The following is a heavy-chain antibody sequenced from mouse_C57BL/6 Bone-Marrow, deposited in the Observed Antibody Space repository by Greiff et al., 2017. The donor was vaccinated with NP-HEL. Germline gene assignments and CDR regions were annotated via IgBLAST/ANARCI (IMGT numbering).Heavy chain of an antibody. CDR2: IWTGGGT. CDR3: ARNRDYGSSHWYFDV. CDR1: GFSLTSYA. J-gene: IGHJ1*03. D-gene: IGHD1-1*01. V-gene: IGHV2-9-1*01. Sequence: VKLMESGPGLVAPSQSLSITCTVSGFSLTSYAISWVRQPPGKGLEWLGVIWTGGGTNYTSALTSRLSISKDNSKSQVFLKMNSQQTDDTARDYCARNRDYGSSHWYFDVWGTGTTVTVSS.